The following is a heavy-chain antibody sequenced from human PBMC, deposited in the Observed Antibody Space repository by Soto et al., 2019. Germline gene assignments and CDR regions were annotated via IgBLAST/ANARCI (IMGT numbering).Heavy chain of an antibody. Sequence: TLSLTCTVSGDSISSSNSHWGWTRQPPGKGLEYIGSVYYGGAIFYSGNIYYNPSLKSRVTISVDTSKNQFSLRLSSVTAADTGVYYCVRYDRINMKPYSPEGFHIWGQGTMVTISS. D-gene: IGHD3-3*02. CDR3: VRYDRINMKPYSPEGFHI. J-gene: IGHJ3*02. V-gene: IGHV4-39*01. CDR1: GDSISSSNSH. CDR2: VYYGGAIFYSGNI.